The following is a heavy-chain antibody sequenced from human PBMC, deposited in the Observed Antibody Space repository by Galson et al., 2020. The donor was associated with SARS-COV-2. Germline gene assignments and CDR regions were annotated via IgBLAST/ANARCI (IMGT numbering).Heavy chain of an antibody. Sequence: TGGSLRLSCAVSGFSFSSYAMSWVRQAPGKGLEWVSSISGSGGSTWYADSVKGRFTSSRDNSKNTLYLQMNSLRADDTAVYYCATYNRNSNFDYWGQGTLVTVSS. CDR3: ATYNRNSNFDY. J-gene: IGHJ4*02. V-gene: IGHV3-23*01. CDR1: GFSFSSYA. CDR2: ISGSGGST. D-gene: IGHD1-7*01.